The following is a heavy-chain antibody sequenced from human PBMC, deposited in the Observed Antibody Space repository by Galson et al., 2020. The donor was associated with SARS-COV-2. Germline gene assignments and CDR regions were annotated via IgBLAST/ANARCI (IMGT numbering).Heavy chain of an antibody. CDR1: GYTFTGYY. CDR3: ARESSSRDGDYYYYMDD. V-gene: IGHV1-2*02. Sequence: LGESLKISCKASGYTFTGYYMHWVRQAPGQGLEWMGCINPNSGGTNYAQKFQGRVTMTRDTSISTAYLQLSRLRSGDTAVYYCARESSSRDGDYYYYMDDWGKGTTVTVSS. CDR2: INPNSGGT. D-gene: IGHD2-2*01. J-gene: IGHJ6*03.